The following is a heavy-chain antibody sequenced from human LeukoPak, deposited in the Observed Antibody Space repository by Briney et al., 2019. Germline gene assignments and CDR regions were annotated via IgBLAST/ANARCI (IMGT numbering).Heavy chain of an antibody. Sequence: PGGSLRLSCAASGFTFSSYGMHWVRQAPGKGLEWVAVISYDGSNKYYADSVKGRFTISRDNSKNTLYLQMNSLRAEDTAVYYCAKYLQVRWLQSQFDIWGQGTMVTVSS. CDR1: GFTFSSYG. CDR2: ISYDGSNK. CDR3: AKYLQVRWLQSQFDI. D-gene: IGHD5-24*01. J-gene: IGHJ3*02. V-gene: IGHV3-30*18.